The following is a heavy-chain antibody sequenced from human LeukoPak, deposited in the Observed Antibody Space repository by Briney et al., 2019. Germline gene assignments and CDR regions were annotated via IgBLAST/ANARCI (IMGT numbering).Heavy chain of an antibody. V-gene: IGHV4-39*07. CDR1: GVSISSSSYY. CDR3: ARDEVLLWFGPFT. CDR2: IYYSGST. J-gene: IGHJ5*02. D-gene: IGHD3-10*01. Sequence: SETLSLTCTVSGVSISSSSYYWGWIRQPPGKGLEWIGSIYYSGSTYYNPSLKSRVTISVDTSKNQFSLKLSSVTAADTAVYYCARDEVLLWFGPFTWGQGTLVTVFS.